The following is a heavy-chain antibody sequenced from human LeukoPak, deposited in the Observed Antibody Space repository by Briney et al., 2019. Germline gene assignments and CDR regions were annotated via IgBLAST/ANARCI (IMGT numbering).Heavy chain of an antibody. CDR1: GYTFTDYY. J-gene: IGHJ1*01. Sequence: ASVKVSCKASGYTFTDYYLHWVRQATGQGLEWMGWMNPNSGNTGYAQKFQGRVTITRNTSISTAYMELSSLRSEDTAVYYCARSSIAARRAYFQHWGQGTLVTVSS. CDR2: MNPNSGNT. CDR3: ARSSIAARRAYFQH. D-gene: IGHD6-6*01. V-gene: IGHV1-8*03.